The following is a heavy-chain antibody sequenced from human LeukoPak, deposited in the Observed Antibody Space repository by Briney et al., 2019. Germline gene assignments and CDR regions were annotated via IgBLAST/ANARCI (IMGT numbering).Heavy chain of an antibody. D-gene: IGHD2-2*02. CDR2: IYYSGST. Sequence: SQTLSLTCAVSGGSISSGDYYWSWIRQHPGKGLEWIGYIYYSGSTYYNPSLKSRVTISVDTSKNQFSLKLTSATAADTAVYYCAREGYCSSTSCYTGIRSGDYYYMDVWGKGTTVTVSS. CDR3: AREGYCSSTSCYTGIRSGDYYYMDV. V-gene: IGHV4-30-4*08. CDR1: GGSISSGDYY. J-gene: IGHJ6*03.